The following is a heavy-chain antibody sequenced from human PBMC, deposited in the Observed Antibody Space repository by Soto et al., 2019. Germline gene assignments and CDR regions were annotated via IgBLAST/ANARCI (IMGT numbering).Heavy chain of an antibody. J-gene: IGHJ4*02. CDR2: IYHSGSP. CDR3: ARASNKRGYSYGPDY. V-gene: IGHV4-4*02. D-gene: IGHD5-18*01. CDR1: GGSISSTNW. Sequence: XXTLSLAFVVSGGSISSTNWWTWARQPPGKGLEWIGEIYHSGSPTFSPSLRGRATISVDKSKNQFSLKLSSVTAEDTAVYYCARASNKRGYSYGPDYWGQGPLVTVSS.